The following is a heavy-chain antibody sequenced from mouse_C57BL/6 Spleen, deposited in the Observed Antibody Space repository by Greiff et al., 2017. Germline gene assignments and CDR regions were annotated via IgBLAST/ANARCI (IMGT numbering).Heavy chain of an antibody. D-gene: IGHD1-2*01. J-gene: IGHJ2*01. V-gene: IGHV1-50*01. CDR2: IDPSDSYT. CDR1: GYTFTSYW. CDR3: ARSHYYGRMYYFDY. Sequence: QVQLKQPGAELVKPGASVKLSCKASGYTFTSYWMQWVKQRPGQGLEWIGEIDPSDSYTNYNQKFKGKATLTVDTSSSTAYMQRSSLTSEDSAVYYCARSHYYGRMYYFDYWGQGTTRTVSS.